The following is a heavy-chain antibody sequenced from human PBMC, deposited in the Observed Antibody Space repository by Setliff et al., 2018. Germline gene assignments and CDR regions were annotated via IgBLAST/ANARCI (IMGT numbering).Heavy chain of an antibody. V-gene: IGHV3-23*01. CDR2: INGGGTAT. J-gene: IGHJ5*02. CDR3: VPQGPGYGNGWWTNWFDP. D-gene: IGHD6-19*01. Sequence: GGSLRLSCAASGFTFSSSSMTWVRQAPGKGLEWVSSINGGGTATYYADSVKGRFTISRDNAKNSVYLQMNSLRADDTAVYYCVPQGPGYGNGWWTNWFDPWGQGTLVTVSS. CDR1: GFTFSSSS.